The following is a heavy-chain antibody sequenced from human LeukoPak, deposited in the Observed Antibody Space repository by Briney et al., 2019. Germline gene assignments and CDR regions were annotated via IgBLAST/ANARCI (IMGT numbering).Heavy chain of an antibody. CDR1: GGSISSGDYC. J-gene: IGHJ4*02. V-gene: IGHV4-30-4*01. D-gene: IGHD4-17*01. CDR3: AREPRTTVTTDY. Sequence: SQTLSLTCTASGGSISSGDYCWSWIRQPPGKGLEWIGYIYYSGSTYYNPSLKSRVTISVDTSKNQFSLKLSSVTAADTAVYYCAREPRTTVTTDYWGQGTLVTVSS. CDR2: IYYSGST.